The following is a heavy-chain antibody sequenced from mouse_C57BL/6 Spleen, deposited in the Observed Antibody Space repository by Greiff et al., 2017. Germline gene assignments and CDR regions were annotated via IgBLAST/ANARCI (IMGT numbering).Heavy chain of an antibody. J-gene: IGHJ3*01. D-gene: IGHD2-4*01. CDR3: ARDDYDGSFAY. CDR1: GYTFTSSW. Sequence: QVQLKQPGAELVRPGSSVKLSCKASGYTFTSSWMHWVKQRPIQGLEWIGNIDPSDSETHYNQKFKDKATLTVDKSSSTAYMQLSSLTSEDSAVYYCARDDYDGSFAYWGQGTLVTVSA. V-gene: IGHV1-52*01. CDR2: IDPSDSET.